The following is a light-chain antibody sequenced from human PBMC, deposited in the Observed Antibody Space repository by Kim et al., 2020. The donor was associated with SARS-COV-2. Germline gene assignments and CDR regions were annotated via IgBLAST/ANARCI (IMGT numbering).Light chain of an antibody. V-gene: IGKV1-12*01. CDR1: NDISTF. J-gene: IGKJ4*01. CDR2: SAS. Sequence: ASVGDRASITCGASNDISTFLGWYQQRPGRAPKLLIYSASNLESGVPSRFSGSGSGTEFTLTISSLQPEDIATYYCQQPTSFPLTFGGGTKVDIK. CDR3: QQPTSFPLT.